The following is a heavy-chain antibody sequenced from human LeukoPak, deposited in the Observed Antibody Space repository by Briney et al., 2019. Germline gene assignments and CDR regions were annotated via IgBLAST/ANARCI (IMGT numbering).Heavy chain of an antibody. CDR2: IYHSGST. D-gene: IGHD3-10*01. J-gene: IGHJ5*02. CDR1: GGSISSGGYS. Sequence: TLSLTCAVSGGSISSGGYSWSWIRQPPGKGLEWIGYIYHSGSTYYNPSLKSRVTISVDRSKNQFSLKLSSVTAADTAVYYCARAVFGAWFGELSGPWFDPWGQGTLVTVSS. CDR3: ARAVFGAWFGELSGPWFDP. V-gene: IGHV4-30-2*01.